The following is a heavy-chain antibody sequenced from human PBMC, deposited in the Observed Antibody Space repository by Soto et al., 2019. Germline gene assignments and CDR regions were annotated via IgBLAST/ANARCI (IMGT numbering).Heavy chain of an antibody. CDR1: GFIFSSCW. J-gene: IGHJ1*01. V-gene: IGHV3-7*01. CDR2: MGPDGSYK. D-gene: IGHD2-8*01. CDR3: AFWCGGAKY. Sequence: EVQLVESGGGLVQPGESLRLSCAASGFIFSSCWMHWVRQTPGKGLEWVANMGPDGSYKRYVDSVKGRFTITRDNAKKSLYLPMTGLRAEDAALYYCAFWCGGAKYWGQAILLTVSS.